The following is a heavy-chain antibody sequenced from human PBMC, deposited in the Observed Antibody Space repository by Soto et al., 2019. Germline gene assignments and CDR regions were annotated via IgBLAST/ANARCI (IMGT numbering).Heavy chain of an antibody. V-gene: IGHV1-69*06. J-gene: IGHJ5*02. Sequence: GASVKVSCKASGGTFSSYAISWVRQAPGQGLEWMGGIIPIFGTANYAQKFQGRVTITADKSTSTAYMELSSLRSEDTAVYYCASTYYYGSGSYLWFDPWGQGTLVTVSS. D-gene: IGHD3-10*01. CDR1: GGTFSSYA. CDR3: ASTYYYGSGSYLWFDP. CDR2: IIPIFGTA.